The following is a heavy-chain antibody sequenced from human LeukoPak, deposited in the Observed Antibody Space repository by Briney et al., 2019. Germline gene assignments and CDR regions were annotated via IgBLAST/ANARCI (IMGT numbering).Heavy chain of an antibody. J-gene: IGHJ5*02. Sequence: HPGRSLRLSCAASGFTFSSYAMHWVRQAPGKGLEWVAVISYDGSNKYYADSVKGRFTISRDNSKNTLYLQMNSLRAEDTAVYYCARGVGSSWPGWFDPWGQGTLVTVSS. D-gene: IGHD6-13*01. V-gene: IGHV3-30-3*01. CDR1: GFTFSSYA. CDR3: ARGVGSSWPGWFDP. CDR2: ISYDGSNK.